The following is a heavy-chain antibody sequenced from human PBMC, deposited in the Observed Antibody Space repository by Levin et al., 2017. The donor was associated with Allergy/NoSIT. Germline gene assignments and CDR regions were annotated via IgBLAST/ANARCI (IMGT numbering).Heavy chain of an antibody. J-gene: IGHJ4*02. CDR3: ARLSGLRYSFDY. CDR1: GGSIITPTYY. Sequence: SETLSLTCTVSGGSIITPTYYWGWIRQPPGKGLEWIGNIYYSGSTYYNLSLESRLTISVDTSKNQFSLKLSSVTSADTAVYYCARLSGLRYSFDYWGQGALVTVSS. V-gene: IGHV4-39*01. D-gene: IGHD3-3*01. CDR2: IYYSGST.